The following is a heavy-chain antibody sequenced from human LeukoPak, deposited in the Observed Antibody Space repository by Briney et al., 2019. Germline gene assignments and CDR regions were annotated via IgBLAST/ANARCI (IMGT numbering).Heavy chain of an antibody. J-gene: IGHJ1*01. V-gene: IGHV3-30*04. Sequence: GGSLRLSCAASGFTFSSYAMHWVRQAPGKGLEWVAVISYDGSNKYYADSVKGRFTISRDNSKNTLYLQMNGLRAEDTAVYYCARSYSSGWQPLEYFQHWGQGTLVTVSS. CDR1: GFTFSSYA. CDR2: ISYDGSNK. D-gene: IGHD6-19*01. CDR3: ARSYSSGWQPLEYFQH.